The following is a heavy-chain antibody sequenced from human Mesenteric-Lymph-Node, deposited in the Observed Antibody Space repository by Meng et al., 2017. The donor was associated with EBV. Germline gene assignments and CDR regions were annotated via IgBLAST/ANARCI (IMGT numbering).Heavy chain of an antibody. Sequence: QVQLQESGPGLVKPSGXLSLTCXVSGGSVSSSNWWSWVRQPPGKGLEWIGEIYHSGSTNYNPSLKSRVTISEDKSKNQISLKLSSVTAADTAVYYCARDPSVTTGNWFDPWGQGTLVTVSS. CDR3: ARDPSVTTGNWFDP. V-gene: IGHV4-4*02. D-gene: IGHD4-17*01. J-gene: IGHJ5*02. CDR2: IYHSGST. CDR1: GGSVSSSNW.